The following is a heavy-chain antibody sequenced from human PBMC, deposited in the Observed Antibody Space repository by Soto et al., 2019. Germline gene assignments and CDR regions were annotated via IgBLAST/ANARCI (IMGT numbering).Heavy chain of an antibody. CDR3: ARLPYYDFWSGYYHDY. J-gene: IGHJ4*02. V-gene: IGHV3-66*04. Sequence: HPGGSLRLSCAASGFTVSNHYMTWVRRAPGRGLEWVSLIYSGGDTYYADSVKGRFTISRDSSKNTLYLQMNSLRAEDTAVYCCARLPYYDFWSGYYHDYWGQGTLVTVSS. CDR1: GFTVSNHY. D-gene: IGHD3-3*01. CDR2: IYSGGDT.